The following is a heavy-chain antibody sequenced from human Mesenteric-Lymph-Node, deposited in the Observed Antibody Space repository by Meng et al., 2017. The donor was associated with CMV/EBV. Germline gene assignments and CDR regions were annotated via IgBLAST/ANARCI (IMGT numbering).Heavy chain of an antibody. CDR3: ARHQRWLKSEGGFNY. V-gene: IGHV4-34*01. J-gene: IGHJ4*01. CDR2: INHSGST. Sequence: VRVSVWGGGLLKASEALSLPRAVYGGFFCGYYWSWIRQPPGKGLEWIGEINHSGSTNYTPSLKSRVNISEDTSKNQFSLKLSSVTAADTAVYYCARHQRWLKSEGGFNYWGQGTLVTVSS. CDR1: GGFFCGYY. D-gene: IGHD4-23*01.